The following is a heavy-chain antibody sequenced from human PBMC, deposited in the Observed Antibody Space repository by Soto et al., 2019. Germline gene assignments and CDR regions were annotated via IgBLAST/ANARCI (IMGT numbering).Heavy chain of an antibody. CDR3: AREVFEVVPTPIRAYSHGMDV. V-gene: IGHV3-53*01. Sequence: GGSLRLSCAASGFTVSNIFMTWVRQAPGKGLEWVSVIYSGGGTYYADSVKGRFTISRDNSKNTLYLQMNSLSVEDTAVYYCAREVFEVVPTPIRAYSHGMDVWGQGTTVTVSS. D-gene: IGHD2-2*02. CDR1: GFTVSNIF. J-gene: IGHJ6*02. CDR2: IYSGGGT.